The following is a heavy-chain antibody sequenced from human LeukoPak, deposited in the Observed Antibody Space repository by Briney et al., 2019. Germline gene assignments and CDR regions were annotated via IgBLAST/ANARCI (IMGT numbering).Heavy chain of an antibody. D-gene: IGHD3-10*01. J-gene: IGHJ4*02. CDR3: ARVRRLYYGSGSFDY. Sequence: ASVKVSCKASGYTFTSYGISWVRQAPGQGLEWMGWISAYNGNTNYAQKLQGRVTMTTDTSTSTAYMELRSLRSDDTAVYYCARVRRLYYGSGSFDYWGQGTLVTVS. CDR1: GYTFTSYG. V-gene: IGHV1-18*01. CDR2: ISAYNGNT.